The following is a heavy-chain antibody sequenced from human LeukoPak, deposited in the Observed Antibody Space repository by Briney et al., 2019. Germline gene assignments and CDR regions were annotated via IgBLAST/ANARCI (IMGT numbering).Heavy chain of an antibody. CDR3: AREDSVAGALADH. CDR1: GFTFSSYS. V-gene: IGHV3-21*01. Sequence: PGGSLRLSCAASGFTFSSYSMNWVRQAPGKGLEWVSSISSSSSYIHYADSVKGRFTISRDNAKNSLYLQMNSLRAEDTAVYYCAREDSVAGALADHWGQGTVVTVSS. D-gene: IGHD6-19*01. CDR2: ISSSSSYI. J-gene: IGHJ5*02.